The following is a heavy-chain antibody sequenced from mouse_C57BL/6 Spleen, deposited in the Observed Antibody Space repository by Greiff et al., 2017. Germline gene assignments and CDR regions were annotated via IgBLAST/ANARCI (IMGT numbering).Heavy chain of an antibody. D-gene: IGHD1-1*01. CDR1: GFTFSDYG. V-gene: IGHV5-17*01. J-gene: IGHJ3*01. CDR2: IRSGSSTN. Sequence: EVQGVESGGGLVKPGGSLKLSCAASGFTFSDYGMHWVRQAPEKGLAGVAYIRSGSSTNYYADTVKGRCTISRDNAKNTLYLQMTSLRSEDTAMYYCARDYYYGSSYVGYWGQGTLVTVSA. CDR3: ARDYYYGSSYVGY.